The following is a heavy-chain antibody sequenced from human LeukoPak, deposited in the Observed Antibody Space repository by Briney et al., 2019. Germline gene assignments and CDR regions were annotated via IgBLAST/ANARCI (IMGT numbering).Heavy chain of an antibody. Sequence: ASVKVSCKASGGTFSSYVITWVRQAPGQGLEWMGWISAHNDNTHYAQKFQGRVTMTTDTSTSTAYMELRSLRYDDTAVYYCARTEWLKPFDYWGQGTLVTVS. CDR1: GGTFSSYV. J-gene: IGHJ4*02. CDR2: ISAHNDNT. CDR3: ARTEWLKPFDY. D-gene: IGHD5-12*01. V-gene: IGHV1-18*01.